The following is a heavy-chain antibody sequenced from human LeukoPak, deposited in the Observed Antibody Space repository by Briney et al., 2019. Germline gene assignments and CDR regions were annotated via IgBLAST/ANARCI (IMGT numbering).Heavy chain of an antibody. CDR3: STWTDLYDY. J-gene: IGHJ4*02. CDR2: IRSKTDGGTA. D-gene: IGHD3/OR15-3a*01. Sequence: GGSLTLSCAASGSTFNNAWMTWVRQAPGKGLDWVGRIRSKTDGGTADHAASVRGRFTISRDDSKNMLYLQMNSLKTEDTAVYYCSTWTDLYDYWGQGTLVTVSS. V-gene: IGHV3-15*01. CDR1: GSTFNNAW.